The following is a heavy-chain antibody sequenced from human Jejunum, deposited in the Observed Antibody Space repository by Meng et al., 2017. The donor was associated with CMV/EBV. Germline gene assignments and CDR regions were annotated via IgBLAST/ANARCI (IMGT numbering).Heavy chain of an antibody. D-gene: IGHD2-2*01. J-gene: IGHJ4*02. V-gene: IGHV4-34*01. CDR2: INHSGSA. CDR1: GGSFSGYY. Sequence: GGSFSGYYWSWIRQSPGQGLEWIGQINHSGSASYNPSLRRRVTISEDTSKNQFSLRLTSVTAADTAIYYCARKYCGSSNCYPFDYWGQGELVTVSS. CDR3: ARKYCGSSNCYPFDY.